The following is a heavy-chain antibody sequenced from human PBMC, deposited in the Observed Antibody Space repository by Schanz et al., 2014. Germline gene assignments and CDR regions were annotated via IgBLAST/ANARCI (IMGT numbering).Heavy chain of an antibody. D-gene: IGHD2-2*01. J-gene: IGHJ4*02. Sequence: QVQLQPWGAGLLKPSETLSLTCAVYGGSFSGYYWSWIRQPPGKGLEWIAEINHGGSTNYNPSLKSRVTISVDTSKSQFSLKLSSVTAADTAVYYCARAARRTRVVPLYFDYWGQGTLVTVSS. CDR1: GGSFSGYY. CDR3: ARAARRTRVVPLYFDY. CDR2: INHGGST. V-gene: IGHV4-34*02.